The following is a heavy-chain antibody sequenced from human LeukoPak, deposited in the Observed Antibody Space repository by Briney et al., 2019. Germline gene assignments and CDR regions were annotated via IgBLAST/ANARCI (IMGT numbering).Heavy chain of an antibody. D-gene: IGHD1-26*01. V-gene: IGHV3-72*01. J-gene: IGHJ4*02. CDR3: AREWDSGSYYLGYFDY. Sequence: GGSLRLSCAASGFTVSSNHMSWVRQAPGEGLEWVGRIRNKANSYTTEYAASVKGRFTISRDDSKNSLYLQMNSLKCEDTAVYYCAREWDSGSYYLGYFDYWGQGTLVTVSS. CDR1: GFTVSSNH. CDR2: IRNKANSYTT.